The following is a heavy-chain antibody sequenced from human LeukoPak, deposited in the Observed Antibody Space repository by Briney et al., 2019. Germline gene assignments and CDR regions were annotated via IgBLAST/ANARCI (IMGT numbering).Heavy chain of an antibody. CDR1: RFTFSSYW. J-gene: IGHJ4*02. CDR3: ARVRLGAAYFDY. V-gene: IGHV3-7*01. CDR2: TKHDGSEK. Sequence: GGSLRLSCVASRFTFSSYWMSWVRQPRGKGLEWVANTKHDGSEKYYVDSVKGRFTISRDNAENLLYLEMNSLRAEDTAVYYCARVRLGAAYFDYWGQGNMVTVSS. D-gene: IGHD3-10*01.